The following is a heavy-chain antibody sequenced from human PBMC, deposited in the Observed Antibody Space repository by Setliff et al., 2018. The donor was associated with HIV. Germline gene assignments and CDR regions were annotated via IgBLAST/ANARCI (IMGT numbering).Heavy chain of an antibody. V-gene: IGHV1-18*01. D-gene: IGHD5-12*01. J-gene: IGHJ4*02. CDR3: ATRIRDGHRGYGYFDF. Sequence: ASVKVSCKASGYTFTNYGISWVRQAPGQGLEWMGWISAYDGSTNFAQKFQGRVTLTTDTSTRTGYMEMRSLKSDDTAVYYCATRIRDGHRGYGYFDFWGQGTLVTVSS. CDR1: GYTFTNYG. CDR2: ISAYDGST.